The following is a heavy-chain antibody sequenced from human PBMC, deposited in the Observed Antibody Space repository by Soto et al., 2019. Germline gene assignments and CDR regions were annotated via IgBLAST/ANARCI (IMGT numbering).Heavy chain of an antibody. J-gene: IGHJ3*02. Sequence: PGGSLRLSCAASGFTFSSYGMHWVRQAPGKGLEWVAVIWDDGSNKYYADSVKGRFTISRDNSKNTLYLKMNSLRAEDTALYYRARDKVGYSGRDAVDIWGQGTMVTISS. CDR3: ARDKVGYSGRDAVDI. CDR2: IWDDGSNK. V-gene: IGHV3-33*01. D-gene: IGHD4-4*01. CDR1: GFTFSSYG.